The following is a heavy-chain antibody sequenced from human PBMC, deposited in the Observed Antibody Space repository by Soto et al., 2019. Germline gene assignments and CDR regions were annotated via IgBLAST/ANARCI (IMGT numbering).Heavy chain of an antibody. J-gene: IGHJ4*02. D-gene: IGHD4-4*01. CDR1: GYTFRAYS. CDR2: INGVNGNT. Sequence: QVQVVQSGAEVNKPGASVKVSCKASGYTFRAYSMNWVRQAPGQRLEWMGWINGVNGNTEYSQTFQGRVTITRDTSASIAYMELRSLRPEDTAVYYCARGSNAGLDYWGQGTLVTVSS. V-gene: IGHV1-3*01. CDR3: ARGSNAGLDY.